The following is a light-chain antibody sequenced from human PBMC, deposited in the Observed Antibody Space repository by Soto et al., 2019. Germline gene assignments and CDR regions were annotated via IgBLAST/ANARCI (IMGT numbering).Light chain of an antibody. CDR3: ATWDDSLSGPV. J-gene: IGLJ3*02. Sequence: QSVLTQPPSASETPGQRVTISCSGSSSKIGSNTVSWYQQLPGTAPKLLLYSNSQRPSGVPDRFSGSKSGTSASLAISGLQSEDEADYYCATWDDSLSGPVFGGGTKLTVL. CDR1: SSKIGSNT. V-gene: IGLV1-44*01. CDR2: SNS.